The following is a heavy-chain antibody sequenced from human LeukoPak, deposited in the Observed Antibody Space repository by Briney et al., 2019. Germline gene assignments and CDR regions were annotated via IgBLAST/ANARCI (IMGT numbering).Heavy chain of an antibody. CDR3: AKGLPYESRAYYDRLFDE. CDR1: GFTVTSNY. J-gene: IGHJ4*02. Sequence: GGSLRLSCAASGFTVTSNYMTWVRQAPGKGPERVSIISGGGDTTFYTDSVKGRFTISRDNSKNTLYLQMNSLRVEDTAVYYCAKGLPYESRAYYDRLFDEWGQGTLVTVSS. V-gene: IGHV3-23*01. CDR2: ISGGGDTT. D-gene: IGHD3-22*01.